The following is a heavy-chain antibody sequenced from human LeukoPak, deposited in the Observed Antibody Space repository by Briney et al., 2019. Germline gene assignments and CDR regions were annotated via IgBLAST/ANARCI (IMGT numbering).Heavy chain of an antibody. Sequence: PSETLSLTCTVSGGSISSSSYYWGWIRQPPGKGLEWIGSIYYSGSTYYNPSLKSRVTISVDTSKNQFSLKLSSVTAADTAVYYCARSRSYYDFWSGYYSYFDYWGQGTLVTVSS. CDR2: IYYSGST. CDR1: GGSISSSSYY. V-gene: IGHV4-39*07. D-gene: IGHD3-3*01. CDR3: ARSRSYYDFWSGYYSYFDY. J-gene: IGHJ4*02.